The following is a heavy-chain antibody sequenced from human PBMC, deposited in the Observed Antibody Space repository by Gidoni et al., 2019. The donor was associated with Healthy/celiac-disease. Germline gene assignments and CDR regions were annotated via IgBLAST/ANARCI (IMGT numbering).Heavy chain of an antibody. Sequence: QVQLVQSGAEVKKPGASVKVSCKASGYTFTSYNMHWVRQAPGQGLEWMGIINPSGGNTSYAKKFEGRVTMTRNTYTSTVYMELSSLRSEDTAVYYCFQYYYGSSGYDAFDIWGQGTMVTVSS. CDR1: GYTFTSYN. V-gene: IGHV1-46*01. D-gene: IGHD3-22*01. CDR3: FQYYYGSSGYDAFDI. J-gene: IGHJ3*02. CDR2: INPSGGNT.